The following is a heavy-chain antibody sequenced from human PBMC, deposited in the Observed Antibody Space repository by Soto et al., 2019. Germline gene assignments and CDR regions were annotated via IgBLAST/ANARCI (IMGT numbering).Heavy chain of an antibody. D-gene: IGHD3-10*01. Sequence: GGSLRLSCAASGFTFSSYGMHWVRQAPGKGLEWVAVISYDGSNKYYADSVKGRFTISRDNSKNTLYLQMNSLRAEDTAVYYCAKVFYAMVRGSMGAFDIWGQGTMVTVSS. CDR1: GFTFSSYG. J-gene: IGHJ3*02. V-gene: IGHV3-30*18. CDR3: AKVFYAMVRGSMGAFDI. CDR2: ISYDGSNK.